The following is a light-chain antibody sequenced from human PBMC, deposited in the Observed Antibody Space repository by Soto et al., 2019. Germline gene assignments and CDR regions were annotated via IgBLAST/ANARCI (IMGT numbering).Light chain of an antibody. CDR2: GAS. V-gene: IGKV3-20*01. CDR1: QSVSSSY. CDR3: QQYYSPPRYT. Sequence: EIVLTQSPGTLSLSPGERATLSCRASQSVSSSYLAWYQQKPGQAPRLLIYGASSRATGIPDRFSGSGSGTDFTLTISRLEPEDFAVYYCQQYYSPPRYTFGQGTTLEIK. J-gene: IGKJ2*01.